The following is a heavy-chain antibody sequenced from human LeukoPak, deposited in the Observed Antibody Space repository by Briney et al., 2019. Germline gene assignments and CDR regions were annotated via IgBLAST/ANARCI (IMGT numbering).Heavy chain of an antibody. CDR2: IYYSGST. CDR3: AREGRAAGTWSSIDY. CDR1: GGSISSSSYY. Sequence: PSETLSLTCTVSGGSISSSSYYWGWIRQPPGKGLEWIGSIYYSGSTYYNPSLKSRVTISVDTSKNQFSLKLSSVTAADTAVYYCAREGRAAGTWSSIDYWGQGTLVTVSS. D-gene: IGHD6-13*01. J-gene: IGHJ4*02. V-gene: IGHV4-39*07.